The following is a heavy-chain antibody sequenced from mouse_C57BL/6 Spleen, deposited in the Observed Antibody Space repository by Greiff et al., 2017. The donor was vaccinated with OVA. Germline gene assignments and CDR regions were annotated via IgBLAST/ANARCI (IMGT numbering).Heavy chain of an antibody. CDR2: IWWNDDK. Sequence: QVTLKVSGPGILQPSQTLSLTCSFSGFSLSTSNMGIGWIRQPSGKGLEWLAHIWWNDDKYYNPSLKSRLTISKDTSNNQVFLKSTSVDTADTATYDCARTYDYDEAWFAYWGQGTLVTVSA. J-gene: IGHJ3*01. V-gene: IGHV8-5*01. CDR3: ARTYDYDEAWFAY. CDR1: GFSLSTSNMG. D-gene: IGHD2-4*01.